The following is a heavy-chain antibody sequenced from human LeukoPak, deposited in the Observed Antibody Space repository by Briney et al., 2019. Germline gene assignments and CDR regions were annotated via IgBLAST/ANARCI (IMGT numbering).Heavy chain of an antibody. J-gene: IGHJ4*02. CDR2: ISGSGGST. V-gene: IGHV3-23*01. D-gene: IGHD6-19*01. CDR1: GFTFSSYA. Sequence: GGSLRLSCAASGFTFSSYAMSWVRQAPGKGLEWVSAISGSGGSTYYADSVKGRFTISRDNSKNTLYLQMNSLRAEDTAVYYCAYLTSGWYYFDYWGQGTLVTVSS. CDR3: AYLTSGWYYFDY.